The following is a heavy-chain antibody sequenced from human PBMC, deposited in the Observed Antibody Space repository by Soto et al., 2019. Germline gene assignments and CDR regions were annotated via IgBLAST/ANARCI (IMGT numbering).Heavy chain of an antibody. CDR1: GYTFTSDD. J-gene: IGHJ1*01. CDR2: MNPNSGNT. D-gene: IGHD3-22*01. V-gene: IGHV1-8*01. CDR3: ARGIMDSSGKDSFHH. Sequence: QVQLVQSGAEVKKPGASVKVSCKASGYTFTSDDINWVRQATGQGLEWLGWMNPNSGNTGNAPKFQGRVTMTRNTYIATAYKELYSMRSEDTAVYYGARGIMDSSGKDSFHHWGQGTLITVSS.